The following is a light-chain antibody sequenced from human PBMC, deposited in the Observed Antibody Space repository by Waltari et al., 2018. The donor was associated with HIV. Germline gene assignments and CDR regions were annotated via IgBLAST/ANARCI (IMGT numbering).Light chain of an antibody. CDR1: TSTTGSYT. CDR3: ATWDASLSGPV. V-gene: IGLV1-44*01. Sequence: QSELPQPPSASGTPGQRVTISCSGTTSTTGSYTVNWYQQLPGTAPKLLIYANHQRPSGVPDRFSGSQSDTSASLAIGGLQSEDEADYYCATWDASLSGPVFGGGTKLTVL. J-gene: IGLJ2*01. CDR2: ANH.